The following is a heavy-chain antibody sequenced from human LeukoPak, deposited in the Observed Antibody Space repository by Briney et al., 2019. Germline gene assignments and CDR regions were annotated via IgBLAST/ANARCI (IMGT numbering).Heavy chain of an antibody. Sequence: PSETLSLTCTVSGGSISSYYWSWIRQPPGKGLEWIGYIYYSGSTNYNPSLKSRVTISVDTSKNQFSLKLSSVTAADTAVYYCARTLSRWDPFDYWGQGTLVTVSP. V-gene: IGHV4-59*01. CDR1: GGSISSYY. J-gene: IGHJ4*02. D-gene: IGHD1-26*01. CDR2: IYYSGST. CDR3: ARTLSRWDPFDY.